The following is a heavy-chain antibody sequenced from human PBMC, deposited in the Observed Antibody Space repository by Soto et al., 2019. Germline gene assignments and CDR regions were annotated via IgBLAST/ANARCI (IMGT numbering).Heavy chain of an antibody. V-gene: IGHV3-11*01. Sequence: QVQLVKSGGGLVKPGGSLRLSCAASGFTFSDYYMNWIRQPPGKGLQWISYISSSGGNIYYADSVKGRFTVSRDNAKNSLSLQMNSLRAEDTAVYYCARAGDCSGGSCYSGVYFDYWGQGTLVTVSS. CDR3: ARAGDCSGGSCYSGVYFDY. CDR1: GFTFSDYY. J-gene: IGHJ4*02. D-gene: IGHD2-15*01. CDR2: ISSSGGNI.